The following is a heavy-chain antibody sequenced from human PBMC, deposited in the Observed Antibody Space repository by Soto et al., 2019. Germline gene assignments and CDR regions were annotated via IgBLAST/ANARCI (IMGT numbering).Heavy chain of an antibody. CDR3: ARRGGGSYTWFEP. CDR2: ISAYNGHT. V-gene: IGHV1-18*01. CDR1: GYTFTNYG. Sequence: GASVKVSCKASGYTFTNYGISWVRQAPGQGLEWMGWISAYNGHTDYAQRVQDRVTMTIDTSTSTAYMELRSLRSDDTAVYYCARRGGGSYTWFEPWGQGTLVTV. D-gene: IGHD1-26*01. J-gene: IGHJ5*02.